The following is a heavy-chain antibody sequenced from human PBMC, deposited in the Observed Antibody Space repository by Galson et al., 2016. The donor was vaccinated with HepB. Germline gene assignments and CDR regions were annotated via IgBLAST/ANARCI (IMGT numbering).Heavy chain of an antibody. Sequence: SLRLSCAASGFTYNSYGMHWVRQAPGKGLEWLAFISFDGNNKDYADSVKGRFTISRDKSTKTLYLHMNSLRVEDTALYYCAKDSRGYCASYHYYYMDVWGKGTTVTVSS. V-gene: IGHV3-30*18. CDR2: ISFDGNNK. J-gene: IGHJ6*03. CDR1: GFTYNSYG. D-gene: IGHD5-18*01. CDR3: AKDSRGYCASYHYYYMDV.